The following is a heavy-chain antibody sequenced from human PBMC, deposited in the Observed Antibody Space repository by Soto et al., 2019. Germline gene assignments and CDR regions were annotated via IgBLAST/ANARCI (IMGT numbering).Heavy chain of an antibody. CDR3: ARTPRYCSSTSCYTDYYYGMDV. J-gene: IGHJ6*02. Sequence: QVQLQESGPGLVKPSETPSLTCTVSGGSVSSGSYYRSWIRQPPGKGLEWIGYIYYSGSTNYNPSLKSRVTISVDTAKNQFSLKLSSVTAADTAVYYCARTPRYCSSTSCYTDYYYGMDVWGQGTTVTVSS. CDR2: IYYSGST. D-gene: IGHD2-2*02. V-gene: IGHV4-61*01. CDR1: GGSVSSGSYY.